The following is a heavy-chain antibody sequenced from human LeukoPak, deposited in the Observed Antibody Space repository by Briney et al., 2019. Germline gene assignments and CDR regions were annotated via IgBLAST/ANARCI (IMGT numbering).Heavy chain of an antibody. CDR3: AKDPSSGSYGY. J-gene: IGHJ4*02. CDR2: ISYDGSNK. D-gene: IGHD1-26*01. Sequence: GGSLRLSCAASGFTFSSYGMHWVRQAPGKGLERVAVISYDGSNKYYADSVKGRFTISRDNSKNTLYLQMNSLRAEDTAVYYCAKDPSSGSYGYWGQGTLVTVSS. CDR1: GFTFSSYG. V-gene: IGHV3-30*18.